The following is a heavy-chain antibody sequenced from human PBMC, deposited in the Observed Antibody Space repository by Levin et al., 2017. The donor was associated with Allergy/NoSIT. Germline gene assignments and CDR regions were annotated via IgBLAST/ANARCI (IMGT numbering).Heavy chain of an antibody. V-gene: IGHV1-2*02. CDR3: VRGGDYGTLDY. CDR1: GYTFTDNC. J-gene: IGHJ4*02. D-gene: IGHD3-16*01. Sequence: ASVKVSCKASGYTFTDNCMHWVRQAPGQGLEWMGWINPDSDVTKYAQRFQGRVTMTRDMSLSTASMELTSLTSDDTAVYYCVRGGDYGTLDYWAQGTLVTVSS. CDR2: INPDSDVT.